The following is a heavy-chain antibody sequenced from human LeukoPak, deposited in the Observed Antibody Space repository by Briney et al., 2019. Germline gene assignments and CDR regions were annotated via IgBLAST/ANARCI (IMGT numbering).Heavy chain of an antibody. CDR1: GFTFSSYA. D-gene: IGHD5-12*01. Sequence: GGSLRLSCAASGFTFSSYAMSWVRQAPGKGLEWVSAISGRGGNTFYADSVKGRLTISRDNSKNTLYLQVNSLRAEDTAVYFCAKDRPGGDSGYDPIDYWGQGTLVTVSS. CDR3: AKDRPGGDSGYDPIDY. V-gene: IGHV3-23*01. J-gene: IGHJ4*02. CDR2: ISGRGGNT.